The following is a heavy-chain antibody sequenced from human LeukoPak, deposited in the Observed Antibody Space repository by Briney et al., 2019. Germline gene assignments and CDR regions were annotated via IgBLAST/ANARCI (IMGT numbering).Heavy chain of an antibody. Sequence: PSETLSLTCTVSGGSISSGSYYWSWIRQPAGKGLEWIGRIYTSGSTNYNPSLKSRVTISVDTPKNQFSLKLSSVTAADTAVYYCARGGCSSTSCYTDYFDYWGQGTLVAVSS. CDR3: ARGGCSSTSCYTDYFDY. V-gene: IGHV4-61*02. D-gene: IGHD2-2*02. J-gene: IGHJ4*02. CDR2: IYTSGST. CDR1: GGSISSGSYY.